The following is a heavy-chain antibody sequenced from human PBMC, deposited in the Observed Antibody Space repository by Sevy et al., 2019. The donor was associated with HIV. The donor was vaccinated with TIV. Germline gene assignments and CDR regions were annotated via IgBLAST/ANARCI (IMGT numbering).Heavy chain of an antibody. J-gene: IGHJ3*02. CDR1: GFTFSSYA. V-gene: IGHV3-64D*06. Sequence: GGSLRLSCSASGFTFSSYAMHWVRQAPGKGLEYVPAISSNGGSTYYADSVKGRFTISRDNSKNTLYLQMSSLRAEDAAVYYCVKDGGVRGVMRSAAFDIWGQGTMVTVSS. D-gene: IGHD3-10*01. CDR2: ISSNGGST. CDR3: VKDGGVRGVMRSAAFDI.